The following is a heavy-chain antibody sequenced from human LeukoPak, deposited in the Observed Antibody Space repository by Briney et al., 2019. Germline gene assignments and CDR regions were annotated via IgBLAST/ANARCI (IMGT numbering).Heavy chain of an antibody. D-gene: IGHD6-13*01. V-gene: IGHV1-18*01. J-gene: IGHJ4*02. CDR3: ARISGYSSSYQQEM. CDR1: GYTFTSYG. Sequence: ASVKVSCKASGYTFTSYGISWVRQAPGQGLEWMGWICAYNGNTNYAQKLQGRVTMTTDTSTSTAYMELRSLRSDDAAVYYCARISGYSSSYQQEMWGQGTLVTVSS. CDR2: ICAYNGNT.